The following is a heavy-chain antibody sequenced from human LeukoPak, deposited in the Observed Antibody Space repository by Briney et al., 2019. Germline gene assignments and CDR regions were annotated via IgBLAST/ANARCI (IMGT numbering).Heavy chain of an antibody. D-gene: IGHD4-17*01. V-gene: IGHV1-69*06. CDR2: IIPIFGTA. Sequence: ASVKVSCKASGATFISYAMSWVRQAPGQGLEWMGGIIPIFGTANYAQKFQGRVTITADKSTSTAYMEVSSLRSEDTAVYYCARGVGDYNDAFDIWGQGTMVTVSS. CDR1: GATFISYA. CDR3: ARGVGDYNDAFDI. J-gene: IGHJ3*02.